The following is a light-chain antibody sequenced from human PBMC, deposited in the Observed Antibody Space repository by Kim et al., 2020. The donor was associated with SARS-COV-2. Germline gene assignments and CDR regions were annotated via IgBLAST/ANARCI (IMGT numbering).Light chain of an antibody. CDR2: GAS. J-gene: IGKJ1*01. CDR1: QSVNTK. CDR3: QQYHDWAET. V-gene: IGKV3D-15*01. Sequence: VYPGESATLTCRASQSVNTKLAWYQQKGGRPPRILIYGASTRATGVPARFSGSGSGTDFTLTISSLQSEDFAVYYCQQYHDWAETFGQGTKVDIK.